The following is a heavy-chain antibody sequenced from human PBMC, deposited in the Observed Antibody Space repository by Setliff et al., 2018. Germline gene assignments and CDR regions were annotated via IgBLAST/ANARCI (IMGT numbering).Heavy chain of an antibody. J-gene: IGHJ4*02. Sequence: PGGSLRLSCAASGFTFSTYWMHWVRQVPGKGLVWVSLIGTDGSGTEYADSVKGRFTVSRDNAKNTLYLQMSRLRAEDTGVYYCARVIVGGGNTPFDLWGQGTLVTVSS. D-gene: IGHD2-21*01. CDR3: ARVIVGGGNTPFDL. V-gene: IGHV3-74*03. CDR2: IGTDGSGT. CDR1: GFTFSTYW.